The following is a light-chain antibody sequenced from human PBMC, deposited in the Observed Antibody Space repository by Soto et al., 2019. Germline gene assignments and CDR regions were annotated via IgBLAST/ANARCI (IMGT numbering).Light chain of an antibody. V-gene: IGKV3-20*01. J-gene: IGKJ5*01. CDR3: QQYTGPPTT. Sequence: EMILTQSPDTLSWSPVERATLSCRASQTVSSNYLAWCQQRPGQAPRLLIYGASTRAAGIPDRFSGSGSGTDFTLTITRLEPEDSEVYFCQQYTGPPTTFGQGTRLEIK. CDR1: QTVSSNY. CDR2: GAS.